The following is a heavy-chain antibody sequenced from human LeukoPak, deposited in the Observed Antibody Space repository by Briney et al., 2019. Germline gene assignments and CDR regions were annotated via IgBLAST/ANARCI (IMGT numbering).Heavy chain of an antibody. CDR3: ARIYASGSYFFDY. CDR2: IKEDGSEK. Sequence: GGSLRLSCAASGFTFSSYWMSWVRQAPGKGLEWVANIKEDGSEKHYVDSVKGRFTISRDNAKNSLSLQMNSLRAEDTAVYYCARIYASGSYFFDYWGQGTLVTVSS. CDR1: GFTFSSYW. V-gene: IGHV3-7*01. J-gene: IGHJ4*02. D-gene: IGHD3-10*01.